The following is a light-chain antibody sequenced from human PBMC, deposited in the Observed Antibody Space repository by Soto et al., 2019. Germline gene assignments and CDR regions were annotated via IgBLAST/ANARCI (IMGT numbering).Light chain of an antibody. J-gene: IGLJ3*02. V-gene: IGLV2-23*01. Sequence: QSALTQPPSVSGSPGQSVTISCTGTRSDVGNYNFVSWYQHHPGKAPKLMIYEGNKLSSGVSNRFSGSKSGNTASLTISGLQAEDEADYYCCSYAGSTTCVFGGGTKLTVL. CDR1: RSDVGNYNF. CDR3: CSYAGSTTCV. CDR2: EGN.